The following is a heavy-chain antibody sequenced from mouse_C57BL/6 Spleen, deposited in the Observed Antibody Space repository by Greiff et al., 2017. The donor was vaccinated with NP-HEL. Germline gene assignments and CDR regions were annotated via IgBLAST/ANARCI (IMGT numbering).Heavy chain of an antibody. CDR3: AKNIYYDYERGYAMDY. CDR1: GFSLTSYG. Sequence: VKLVESGPGLVQPSQSLSITCTVSGFSLTSYGVHWVRQSPGKGLEWLGVIWRGGSTDYNAAFMSRLSITKDNSKSQVFFKMNSLQADDTAIYYWAKNIYYDYERGYAMDYWGQGTSVTVSS. CDR2: IWRGGST. J-gene: IGHJ4*01. V-gene: IGHV2-5*01. D-gene: IGHD2-4*01.